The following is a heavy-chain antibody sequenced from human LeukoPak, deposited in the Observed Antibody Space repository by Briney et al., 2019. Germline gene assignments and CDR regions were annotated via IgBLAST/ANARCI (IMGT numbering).Heavy chain of an antibody. CDR3: AYRYYYGMDV. Sequence: KPSETLSLTCAVYGGSFSGYYWSWIRQPPGKGLEWIGEINHSGSTNYNPSLKSRVTISVDTSKNQFSLKLSSVTAADTAVYYCAYRYYYGMDVWGQGTTVTVSS. CDR2: INHSGST. J-gene: IGHJ6*02. CDR1: GGSFSGYY. V-gene: IGHV4-34*01. D-gene: IGHD3-16*02.